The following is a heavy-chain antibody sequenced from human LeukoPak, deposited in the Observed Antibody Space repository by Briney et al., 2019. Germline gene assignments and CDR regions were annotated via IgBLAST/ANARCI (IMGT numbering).Heavy chain of an antibody. CDR3: AELGITMIGGV. Sequence: GGSLRLSCVASGFTFSSQSMNWVRQAPGKGLEWVSSISTRSSYTYYADSVKGRFTISRDNAKNSLYLQMNSLRAEDTAVYYCAELGITMIGGVWGKGTTVTISS. CDR2: ISTRSSYT. D-gene: IGHD3-10*02. V-gene: IGHV3-21*01. CDR1: GFTFSSQS. J-gene: IGHJ6*04.